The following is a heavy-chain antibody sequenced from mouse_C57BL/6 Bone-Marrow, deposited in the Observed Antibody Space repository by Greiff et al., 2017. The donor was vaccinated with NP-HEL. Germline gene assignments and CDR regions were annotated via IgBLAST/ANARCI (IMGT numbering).Heavy chain of an antibody. V-gene: IGHV1-26*01. CDR3: ARKDYGYGYWYFDV. D-gene: IGHD2-2*01. J-gene: IGHJ1*03. CDR1: GYTFTDYY. Sequence: VQLQQSGPELVKPGASVKISCKASGYTFTDYYMNWVKQSHGKSLEWIGDINPNNGGTSYNQKFKGKATLTVDKSSSTAYMELRSLTSEDSAVYYCARKDYGYGYWYFDVWGTGTTVTVSS. CDR2: INPNNGGT.